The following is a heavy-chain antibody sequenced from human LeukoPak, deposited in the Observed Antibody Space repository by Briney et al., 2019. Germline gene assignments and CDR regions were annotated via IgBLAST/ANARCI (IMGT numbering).Heavy chain of an antibody. CDR3: AKDYRGSDPMFDY. D-gene: IGHD3-10*01. V-gene: IGHV3-23*01. CDR2: INGSGAET. CDR1: GFTFSSYA. J-gene: IGHJ4*02. Sequence: PGGSLRLSCVASGFTFSSYAMSWVRQAPGRGLEWVSSINGSGAETWYTDSVKGRFTISRDNSKNTLSLQMNSLRAEDTAVYHCAKDYRGSDPMFDYWGQGTLVTVSS.